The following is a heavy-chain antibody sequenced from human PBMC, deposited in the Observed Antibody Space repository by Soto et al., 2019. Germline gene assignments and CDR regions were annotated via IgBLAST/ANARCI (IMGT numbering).Heavy chain of an antibody. CDR3: TKGGRGIDIFFDS. D-gene: IGHD3-9*01. CDR2: ISGSDDRT. CDR1: GFTFSNYA. J-gene: IGHJ4*02. V-gene: IGHV3-23*01. Sequence: EVQLLESGGGLEQPGGSLRLSCVASGFTFSNYAMNWIRQAPGKGLEWVSSISGSDDRTFFADSVKGRFTISRDNSKDTVFLQMNNLRGEDTALYYYTKGGRGIDIFFDSWGQGTLVSVSS.